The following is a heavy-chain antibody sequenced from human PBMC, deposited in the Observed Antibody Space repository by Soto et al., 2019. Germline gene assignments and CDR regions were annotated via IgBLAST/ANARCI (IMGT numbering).Heavy chain of an antibody. Sequence: SVKVSCKASGGTFSNYAIRWVRQAPVQGLEWMGGIIPILGTANYAQKFQGRVTITADESTSTAYMELSSLRSEDTAVYYCARASRLRYYDSSGYNFDYWGQGTLVTVSS. D-gene: IGHD3-22*01. CDR1: GGTFSNYA. CDR3: ARASRLRYYDSSGYNFDY. J-gene: IGHJ4*02. V-gene: IGHV1-69*13. CDR2: IIPILGTA.